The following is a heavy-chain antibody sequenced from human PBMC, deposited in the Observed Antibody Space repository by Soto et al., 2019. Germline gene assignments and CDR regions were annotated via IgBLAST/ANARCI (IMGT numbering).Heavy chain of an antibody. CDR1: GFSLTTSGVG. D-gene: IGHD6-19*01. CDR3: AHRRHNSGWYDWANYFDY. Sequence: QITLKESGPTLVKPTQTLTLTCTFSGFSLTTSGVGVGWIRQPPGKALEWLAFIYWDDDKRYSPSLKSRLTITKDTSKNQVVLTMTNMDPVDTATYYCAHRRHNSGWYDWANYFDYWGQGALVTVSS. J-gene: IGHJ4*02. V-gene: IGHV2-5*02. CDR2: IYWDDDK.